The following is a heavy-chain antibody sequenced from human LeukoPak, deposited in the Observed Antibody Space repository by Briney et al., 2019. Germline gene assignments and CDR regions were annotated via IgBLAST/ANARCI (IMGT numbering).Heavy chain of an antibody. Sequence: PGGSLRLSCAASGLTVSGTHMSWVRQAPGKGLEWVSAMYTGGTTYYADSAMGRFTVSRDNSRNTVFLHMNSLRVDDTAVYYCAKDEATSGGGLASWGQGTLVTVSS. D-gene: IGHD3-16*01. CDR2: MYTGGTT. J-gene: IGHJ4*02. CDR1: GLTVSGTH. V-gene: IGHV3-53*01. CDR3: AKDEATSGGGLAS.